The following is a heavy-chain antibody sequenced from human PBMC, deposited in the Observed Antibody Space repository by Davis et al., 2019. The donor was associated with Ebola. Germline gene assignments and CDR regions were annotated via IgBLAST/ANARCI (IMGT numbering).Heavy chain of an antibody. CDR1: GDSMNGYY. CDR2: VYYSGTI. V-gene: IGHV4-59*08. J-gene: IGHJ4*02. D-gene: IGHD4-17*01. CDR3: ARQGQTVTSPFDY. Sequence: SETLSLTCNVSGDSMNGYYWSWIRQAPGQGLEWTGYVYYSGTINYNPSLKSRVTISVDTSKNQFSLRLTSVTAADTAVYYCARQGQTVTSPFDYWGQGTLVTVSS.